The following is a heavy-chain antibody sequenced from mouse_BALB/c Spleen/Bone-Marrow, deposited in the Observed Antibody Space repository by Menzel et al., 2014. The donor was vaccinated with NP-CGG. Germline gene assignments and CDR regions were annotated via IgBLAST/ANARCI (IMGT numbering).Heavy chain of an antibody. V-gene: IGHV14-3*02. Sequence: VQLQQSGAELVKPGASVTLSCTASGFNIKDTYMHWVKQRPEQGLEWIGRIDPANGNTKYDPKFQGKATITADTSSNTAYLQLFSLTSEDTAVYYCARTPRATFYFDYWGQGTTLTVSS. D-gene: IGHD3-1*01. CDR3: ARTPRATFYFDY. J-gene: IGHJ2*01. CDR1: GFNIKDTY. CDR2: IDPANGNT.